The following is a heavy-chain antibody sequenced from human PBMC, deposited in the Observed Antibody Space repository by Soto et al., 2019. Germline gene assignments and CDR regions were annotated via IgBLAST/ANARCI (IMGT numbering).Heavy chain of an antibody. V-gene: IGHV3-23*01. CDR1: GLTFNTYA. J-gene: IGHJ4*02. D-gene: IGHD3-10*01. CDR2: ISGSGGTT. CDR3: AKDRHYGSGTYSDSYLDY. Sequence: EVQLLESGGGLVQPGGSLRLPCGGFGLTFNTYAMTWVRQAPGKGLEGFSAISGSGGTTYYANSVKGRFTISRDQSKDTLYLQMNSLRAEDTAIYYCAKDRHYGSGTYSDSYLDYWGQGTLVTVSS.